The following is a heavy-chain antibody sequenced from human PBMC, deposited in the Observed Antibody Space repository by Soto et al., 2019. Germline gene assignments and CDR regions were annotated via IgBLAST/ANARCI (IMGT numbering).Heavy chain of an antibody. CDR2: ISAYNGNT. Sequence: GASVKVFSKASCCTFTSHGTSSVRQAPGQRIEWMGWISAYNGNTNYAQKLQGRVTMTTDTSTSTAYMELRSLRSDDTAVYYCARDDYGRFDPWGQGTLVTVSS. V-gene: IGHV1-18*01. D-gene: IGHD4-17*01. CDR1: CCTFTSHG. J-gene: IGHJ5*02. CDR3: ARDDYGRFDP.